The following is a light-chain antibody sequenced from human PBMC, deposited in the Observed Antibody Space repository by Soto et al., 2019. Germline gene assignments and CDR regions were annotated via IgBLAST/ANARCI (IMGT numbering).Light chain of an antibody. Sequence: EIVMTQSPATLSVSPGERATLSCRASQSVSSNFAWYQQKPGQAPKVLIYGASTRVTGIPARFSGSGCGTAFTLTISSLQSEDFAVYCCQQYNNWPPLTFGGGTKVEIK. V-gene: IGKV3-15*01. CDR1: QSVSSN. J-gene: IGKJ4*01. CDR3: QQYNNWPPLT. CDR2: GAS.